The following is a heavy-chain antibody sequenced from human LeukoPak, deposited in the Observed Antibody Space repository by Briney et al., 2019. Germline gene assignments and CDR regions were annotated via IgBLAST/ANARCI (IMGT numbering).Heavy chain of an antibody. Sequence: GGSLRLSCAASGFTFSSYWMSWVRQAPGKGLEWVANIKQDGSEKYYVDSVKGRFTISRDNARTSLYLQMNCLRAEDTAVYYCARDWGGTVPFDYWGQGTLVTVSS. CDR3: ARDWGGTVPFDY. CDR2: IKQDGSEK. D-gene: IGHD3-16*01. V-gene: IGHV3-7*01. CDR1: GFTFSSYW. J-gene: IGHJ4*02.